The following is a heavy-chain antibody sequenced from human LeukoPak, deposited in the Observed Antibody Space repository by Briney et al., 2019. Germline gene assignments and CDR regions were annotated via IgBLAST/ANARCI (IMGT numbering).Heavy chain of an antibody. CDR3: AREDYDSSGYYDY. D-gene: IGHD3-22*01. CDR1: GFTFSSFA. V-gene: IGHV3-23*01. J-gene: IGHJ4*02. CDR2: ISGSGGST. Sequence: GGSLRLSCSASGFTFSSFAMSWVRQAPGKGLEWVSGISGSGGSTYYADSMKGRFTISRDNSKNTLYLQINSLRAEDTAVYYCAREDYDSSGYYDYWGQGTLVTVSS.